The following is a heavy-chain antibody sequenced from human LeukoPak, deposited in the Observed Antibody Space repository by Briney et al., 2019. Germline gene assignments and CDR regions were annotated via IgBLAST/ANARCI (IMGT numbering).Heavy chain of an antibody. V-gene: IGHV4-34*01. D-gene: IGHD2-2*01. J-gene: IGHJ6*02. Sequence: SETLSLTCAVYGGSFSGYYWSWIRQPPGKGLEWIGEINHSGSTNYNSSLKSRVTISVDTSKNQFSLKLSSVTAADTAVYYCARGRYCSSTSCYEGAYYYYGMDVWGQGTTVTVSS. CDR2: INHSGST. CDR3: ARGRYCSSTSCYEGAYYYYGMDV. CDR1: GGSFSGYY.